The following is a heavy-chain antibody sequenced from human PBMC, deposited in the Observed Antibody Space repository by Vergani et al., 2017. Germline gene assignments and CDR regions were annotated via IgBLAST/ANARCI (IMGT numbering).Heavy chain of an antibody. Sequence: EVQLVESGGGLVQPGRSLRLSCAASGFTFDDYAMHWVRQAPGKGLEWVSGISWNSGSIGYADSVKGRFTISRDNAKNSLYLQMNSLRAEDTAVYYCARDPSSSSSDWGQGTLVTVSS. D-gene: IGHD6-6*01. CDR2: ISWNSGSI. CDR1: GFTFDDYA. V-gene: IGHV3-9*01. J-gene: IGHJ1*01. CDR3: ARDPSSSSSD.